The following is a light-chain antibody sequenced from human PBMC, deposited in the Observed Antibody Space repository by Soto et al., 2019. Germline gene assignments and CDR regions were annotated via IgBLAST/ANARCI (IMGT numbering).Light chain of an antibody. CDR3: QHYGSSPKT. J-gene: IGKJ1*01. Sequence: EIVLTQSPGTLSLSPGERATLSCRASRTISSSYLAWYQQKPGQAPRLLIYGASSRPTDIPDRFSGSGIGTDFSLTIGRLEPEDFAVYYCQHYGSSPKTFGQGTKVDIK. CDR1: RTISSSY. V-gene: IGKV3-20*01. CDR2: GAS.